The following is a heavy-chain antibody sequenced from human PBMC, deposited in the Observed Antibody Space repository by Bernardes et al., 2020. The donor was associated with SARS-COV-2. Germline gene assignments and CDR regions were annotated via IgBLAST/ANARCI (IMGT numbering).Heavy chain of an antibody. Sequence: SETLSLTRTVSGGSISSSSYYWGWIRQPPGKGLEWNGSIYYSGSTYYNPSLRSRVTISVDTSKNQFSLKLSSVTAADTAVYYCASGPDLATINYFDYWGQGTLVTVSS. CDR2: IYYSGST. CDR3: ASGPDLATINYFDY. CDR1: GGSISSSSYY. V-gene: IGHV4-39*01. J-gene: IGHJ4*02.